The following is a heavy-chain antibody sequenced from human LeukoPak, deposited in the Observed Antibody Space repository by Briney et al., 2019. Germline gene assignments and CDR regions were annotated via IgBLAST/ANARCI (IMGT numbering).Heavy chain of an antibody. Sequence: GGSLRLSCVASGFTFSSYSMNWVRQAPGEGLEWVSYISSLSGTIYYADSVKGRFTISRDNAKNSLYLQMDSLRAEDTAVYYCARTYYDILTGYNPYFDYWGQGILVTVSS. V-gene: IGHV3-48*01. CDR1: GFTFSSYS. D-gene: IGHD3-9*01. J-gene: IGHJ4*02. CDR3: ARTYYDILTGYNPYFDY. CDR2: ISSLSGTI.